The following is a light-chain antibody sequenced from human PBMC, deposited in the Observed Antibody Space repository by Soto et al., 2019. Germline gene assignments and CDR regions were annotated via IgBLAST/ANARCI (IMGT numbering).Light chain of an antibody. V-gene: IGKV1-33*01. CDR3: QHYDSVPCT. J-gene: IGKJ2*02. Sequence: DIQLTQSPSSVSASVGDRVTITCQASHDIKNYLIWYQQKPGKAPNLLIYDASTLGTGVSSRFSGSGSGTDFSFTITNLQPEDIATYFCQHYDSVPCTFGQGTRLEIK. CDR2: DAS. CDR1: HDIKNY.